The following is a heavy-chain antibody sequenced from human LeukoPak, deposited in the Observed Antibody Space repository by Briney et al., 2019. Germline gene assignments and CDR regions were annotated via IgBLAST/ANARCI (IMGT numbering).Heavy chain of an antibody. CDR1: GFSFDDNA. CDR3: AKDNQRGGFQH. D-gene: IGHD3-16*01. CDR2: ISGDGATR. V-gene: IGHV3-43*02. Sequence: GGSLRLSCAASGFSFDDNAMYWVRQAPGKGLEWVSLISGDGATRNYADSVKGRFNITRDNSKSSLYLQMNSLRIEDSALYYCAKDNQRGGFQHWGQGTLVTVYS. J-gene: IGHJ1*01.